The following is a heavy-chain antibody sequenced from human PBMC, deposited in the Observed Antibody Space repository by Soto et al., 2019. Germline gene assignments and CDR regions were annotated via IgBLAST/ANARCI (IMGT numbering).Heavy chain of an antibody. D-gene: IGHD1-1*01. CDR3: ASKSGTRPYYYYGMDV. CDR1: GYSFTSYW. J-gene: IGHJ6*02. Sequence: GESLKISCQCSGYSFTSYWIVWVRQMPGKGLEWMGIIYPGDSDTRYSPSFQGQVTISADKSISTAYLQWSSLKASDTAMYYCASKSGTRPYYYYGMDVWGQGTTVTVSS. V-gene: IGHV5-51*01. CDR2: IYPGDSDT.